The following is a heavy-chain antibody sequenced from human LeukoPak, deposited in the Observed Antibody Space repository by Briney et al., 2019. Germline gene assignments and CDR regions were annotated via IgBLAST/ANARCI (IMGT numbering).Heavy chain of an antibody. V-gene: IGHV1-18*01. D-gene: IGHD6-13*01. CDR3: ARVDIAAAFLVY. CDR1: GYTFTTYG. CDR2: ISTFNGHT. Sequence: ASVKVSCKASGYTFTTYGISWVRQAPGHGLEWMGWISTFNGHTNYAQSRQDRVTMTTDTSTSTAYMELRSLRSDDTAVYYCARVDIAAAFLVYWGQGTLVTVSS. J-gene: IGHJ4*02.